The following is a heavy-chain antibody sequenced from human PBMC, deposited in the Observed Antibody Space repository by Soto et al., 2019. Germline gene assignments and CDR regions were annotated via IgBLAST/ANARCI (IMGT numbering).Heavy chain of an antibody. CDR1: GGSFSGYY. J-gene: IGHJ4*02. Sequence: SETLSLTCAVYGGSFSGYYWSWIRQPPGKGLEWIGNIYHSGSANYNPSLQTRVTISLDKSRNQFSLKLNSVTAADSAVYFCARLEGLATISYYFDFWGPGALVTVSS. CDR3: ARLEGLATISYYFDF. D-gene: IGHD3-9*01. V-gene: IGHV4-34*01. CDR2: IYHSGSA.